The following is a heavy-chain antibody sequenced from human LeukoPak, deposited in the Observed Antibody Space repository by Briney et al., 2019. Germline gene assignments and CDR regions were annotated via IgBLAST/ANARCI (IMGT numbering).Heavy chain of an antibody. CDR1: GFTFSSYA. CDR2: ISGSGRST. Sequence: GGSLRLSCAASGFTFSSYAMTWVRQAPGMGLEWVSTISGSGRSTYYADSVKGRFTISRDNSKNTLYLQMNSLRAEDTALYYCATNVDTSDDYWGQGTLVTVSS. CDR3: ATNVDTSDDY. D-gene: IGHD5-18*01. V-gene: IGHV3-23*01. J-gene: IGHJ4*02.